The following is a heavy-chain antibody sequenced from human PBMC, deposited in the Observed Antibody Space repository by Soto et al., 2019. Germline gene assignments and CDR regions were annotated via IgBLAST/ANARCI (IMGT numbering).Heavy chain of an antibody. Sequence: PSETLSLTCTVSGGSISSGGYYWSWIRQHPGKGLEWIGYTYYSGSTYYNPSLKSRVTISVDTSKNQFSLKLSSVTAADTAVYYCARVYNWNYSLWGQGTLVTVSS. D-gene: IGHD1-1*01. J-gene: IGHJ4*02. CDR2: TYYSGST. CDR3: ARVYNWNYSL. CDR1: GGSISSGGYY. V-gene: IGHV4-31*03.